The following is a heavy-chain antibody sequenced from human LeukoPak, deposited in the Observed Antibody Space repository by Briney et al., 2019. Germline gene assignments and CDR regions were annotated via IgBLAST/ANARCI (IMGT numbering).Heavy chain of an antibody. D-gene: IGHD4/OR15-4a*01. V-gene: IGHV3-21*01. Sequence: AGGSLRLSCAASGFTFSSYSMNWVRQAPGKGLEWVSSISSSSSYIYYTDSVKGRFTISRDNAENSLYLQMNSLRAEDTAVYYCARDRDPYGGKPFDYWGQGTLVTVSS. CDR2: ISSSSSYI. J-gene: IGHJ4*02. CDR1: GFTFSSYS. CDR3: ARDRDPYGGKPFDY.